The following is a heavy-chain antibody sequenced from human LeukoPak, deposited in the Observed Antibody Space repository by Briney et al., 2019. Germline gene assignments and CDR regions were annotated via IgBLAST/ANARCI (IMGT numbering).Heavy chain of an antibody. J-gene: IGHJ4*02. CDR2: INPSGGST. CDR1: GYTFTSYY. D-gene: IGHD3-22*01. Sequence: ASVKVSCKASGYTFTSYYMHWVRQAPGQGLEWMGIINPSGGSTSYAQKFQGRVTMTRDTSTSTVYMELSGLRSEDTAVYYCARSVVITRAFDYWGQGTLVTVSS. V-gene: IGHV1-46*01. CDR3: ARSVVITRAFDY.